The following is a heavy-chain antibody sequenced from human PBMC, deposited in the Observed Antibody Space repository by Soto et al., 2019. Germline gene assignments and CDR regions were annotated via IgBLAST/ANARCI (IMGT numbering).Heavy chain of an antibody. CDR1: GDSISSRNW. Sequence: QVQLQESGPGLVKPSETLSLTCAVSGDSISSRNWWSWVRQTPGKGLEYIGEIHHSGGTNYNPSLKSRVTMSVDKSKNQFSLNLNSVTAADTTIYYCARRKLEMMYVGWFDPWGQGTLVPVSS. CDR3: ARRKLEMMYVGWFDP. D-gene: IGHD2-8*01. J-gene: IGHJ5*02. CDR2: IHHSGGT. V-gene: IGHV4-4*02.